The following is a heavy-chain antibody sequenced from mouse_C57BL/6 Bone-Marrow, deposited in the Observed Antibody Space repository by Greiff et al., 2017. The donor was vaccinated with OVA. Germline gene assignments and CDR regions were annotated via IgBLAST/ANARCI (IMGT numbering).Heavy chain of an antibody. CDR3: APDLLWLRRDAMDY. D-gene: IGHD2-2*01. Sequence: VQVVESGAELARPGASVKLSCKASGYTFTSYGISWVKQRTGQGLEWIGEIYPRSGNTYYNEKFKGKATLTADKSSSTAYMELRSLTSEDSAVYFCAPDLLWLRRDAMDYWGQGTSVTVSS. J-gene: IGHJ4*01. CDR2: IYPRSGNT. CDR1: GYTFTSYG. V-gene: IGHV1-81*01.